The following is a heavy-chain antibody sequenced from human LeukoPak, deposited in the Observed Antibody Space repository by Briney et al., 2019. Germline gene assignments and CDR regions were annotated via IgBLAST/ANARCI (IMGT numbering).Heavy chain of an antibody. CDR3: ARVSLGYFDWLTTNYYYYYMDV. V-gene: IGHV4-61*02. CDR2: IYTSGST. J-gene: IGHJ6*03. D-gene: IGHD3-9*01. Sequence: SQTLSLTCTVSGGSSSTGSDYWSWIRQAAGKGLEWIGRIYTSGSTDYNPSLRSRVTISVDTSKNQFSLRLSSVTAADTAVYYCARVSLGYFDWLTTNYYYYYMDVWGKGTTVTISS. CDR1: GGSSSTGSDY.